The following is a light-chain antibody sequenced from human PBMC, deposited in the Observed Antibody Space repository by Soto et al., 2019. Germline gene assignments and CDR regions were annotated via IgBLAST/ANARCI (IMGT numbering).Light chain of an antibody. Sequence: QSVLTQPPSASGTPGQRVTISWSGASSNIGSNTVSWYQQLPGTAPKLLIYTSNQRPSGVPDRFSGSKSGTSASLAISGLQSEDEADYYCAAWDDSLHGVVFGGGTKVTVL. CDR2: TSN. CDR1: SSNIGSNT. J-gene: IGLJ2*01. V-gene: IGLV1-44*01. CDR3: AAWDDSLHGVV.